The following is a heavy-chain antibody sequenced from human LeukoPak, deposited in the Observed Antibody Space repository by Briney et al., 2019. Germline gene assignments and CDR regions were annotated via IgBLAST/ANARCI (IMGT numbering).Heavy chain of an antibody. CDR2: IYTSGST. J-gene: IGHJ6*03. D-gene: IGHD6-13*01. Sequence: SETLSLTRTFTGGSISSYYWRWIRQPPGKGREWIGYIYTSGSTNHNPPLKSRVTISVDTSKNQFSLKLSSVTAADTAVYYCARHEYSRSWGYYYYYMDVWGKETTVTVSS. V-gene: IGHV4-4*09. CDR3: ARHEYSRSWGYYYYYMDV. CDR1: GGSISSYY.